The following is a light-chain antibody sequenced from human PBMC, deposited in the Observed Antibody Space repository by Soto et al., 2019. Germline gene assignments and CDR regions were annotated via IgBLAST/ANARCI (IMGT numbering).Light chain of an antibody. Sequence: QSALTQPASVSGSPGQSITISCTGSSSDVGGYNYVSWYQQHPGKAPKLMIYEVSNRPSGISNRFSGSKSGNTASLTLSGLQAEDEAHYYCSSYTSSSTLVFGGGTKLTVL. CDR1: SSDVGGYNY. V-gene: IGLV2-14*01. CDR3: SSYTSSSTLV. CDR2: EVS. J-gene: IGLJ2*01.